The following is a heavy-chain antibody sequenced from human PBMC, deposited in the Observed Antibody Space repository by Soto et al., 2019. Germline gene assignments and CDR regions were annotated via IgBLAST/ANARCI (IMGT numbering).Heavy chain of an antibody. Sequence: SVKVSCKASGGTFSSYAISWVRQAPGQGLEWMGGIIPIFGTANYAQKFQGRVTITADEWTSTAYMELSSLRSEDTAVYYCARDERIQLWFPYYYYAMDVWGQGTTATVSS. V-gene: IGHV1-69*13. CDR1: GGTFSSYA. D-gene: IGHD5-18*01. CDR3: ARDERIQLWFPYYYYAMDV. CDR2: IIPIFGTA. J-gene: IGHJ6*02.